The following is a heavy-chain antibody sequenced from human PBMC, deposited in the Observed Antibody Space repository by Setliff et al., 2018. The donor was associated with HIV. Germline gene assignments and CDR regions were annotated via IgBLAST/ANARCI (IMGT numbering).Heavy chain of an antibody. CDR3: ARATFSSSWYPFDGFDI. CDR2: IYYSRST. J-gene: IGHJ3*02. V-gene: IGHV4-59*01. D-gene: IGHD6-13*01. Sequence: PSETLSLTCTVSGGSISSYYWSWIRQSPGKGLEWIGHIYYSRSTNYNPSLKSRVTILVDRSKNQFSLNLSSVTAADTAVYYCARATFSSSWYPFDGFDIWGQGTMVTVSS. CDR1: GGSISSYY.